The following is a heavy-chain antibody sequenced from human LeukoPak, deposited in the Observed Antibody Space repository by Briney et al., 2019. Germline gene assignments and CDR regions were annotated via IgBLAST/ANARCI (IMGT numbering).Heavy chain of an antibody. D-gene: IGHD3-22*01. J-gene: IGHJ4*02. Sequence: GGSLRLSCAASGFTFSTYAMGWVRQAPGKGLEWVSAISGSGGTTSYADSVKGRFTISRDNSKNTLYLQMNSLRAEDTAVYYCAKKDDYDGRLYWGQGTLVTVSS. V-gene: IGHV3-23*01. CDR1: GFTFSTYA. CDR3: AKKDDYDGRLY. CDR2: ISGSGGTT.